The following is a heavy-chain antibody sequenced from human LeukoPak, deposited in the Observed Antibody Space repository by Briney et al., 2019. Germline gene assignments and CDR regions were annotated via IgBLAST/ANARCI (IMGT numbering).Heavy chain of an antibody. V-gene: IGHV4-61*02. CDR1: GGSISSGSYY. CDR3: ASTLDAFDI. Sequence: SETLSLTCTVSGGSISSGSYYWSWIRQPAGKGLEWIGRIYTSGSTNYNPSLKSRVTISVDTSKNQFSLKLSSVTAADTAVYYCASTLDAFDIWGQGTTVTVSS. J-gene: IGHJ3*02. CDR2: IYTSGST.